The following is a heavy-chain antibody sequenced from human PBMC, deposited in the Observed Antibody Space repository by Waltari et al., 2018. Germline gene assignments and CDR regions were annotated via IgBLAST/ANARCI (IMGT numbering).Heavy chain of an antibody. D-gene: IGHD2-15*01. CDR1: GFTFSRSW. CDR2: INNEGSST. V-gene: IGHV3-74*03. CDR3: ARAGLLGAFDV. Sequence: EVQLVESGGGLVQPGGSLRLSCAASGFTFSRSWIHWVRQFPGKGLMWVSRINNEGSSTVYADSVKGRFTISRDDAKNTVSLQMNNLSAEDTALYYCARAGLLGAFDVWGQGTMVTVSS. J-gene: IGHJ3*01.